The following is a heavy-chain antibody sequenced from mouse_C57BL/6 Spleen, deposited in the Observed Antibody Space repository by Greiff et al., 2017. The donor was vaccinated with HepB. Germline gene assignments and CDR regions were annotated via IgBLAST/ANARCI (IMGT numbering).Heavy chain of an antibody. CDR1: GFTFSSYG. V-gene: IGHV5-6*01. Sequence: EVQVVESGGDLVKPGGSLKLSCAASGFTFSSYGMSWVRQTPDKRLEWVATISSGGSYTYYPDSVKGRFTISRDNAKNTLYLQMSSLKSEDTAMYYCARQGNYGYVYYFDYWGQGTTLTVSS. D-gene: IGHD2-2*01. J-gene: IGHJ2*01. CDR3: ARQGNYGYVYYFDY. CDR2: ISSGGSYT.